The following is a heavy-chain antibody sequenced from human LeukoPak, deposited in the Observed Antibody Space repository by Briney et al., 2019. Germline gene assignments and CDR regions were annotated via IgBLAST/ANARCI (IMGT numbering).Heavy chain of an antibody. CDR2: ISGSGGST. J-gene: IGHJ4*02. D-gene: IGHD3-3*01. V-gene: IGHV3-23*01. Sequence: TGGSLRLSCAASGFTFSSYAMSWVRQAPGKGLEWASAISGSGGSTYYADSVKGRFTISRGNSKNTLYLQMNSLRAEDTAVYYCAKGGFLEWLLLDYWGQGTLVTVSS. CDR1: GFTFSSYA. CDR3: AKGGFLEWLLLDY.